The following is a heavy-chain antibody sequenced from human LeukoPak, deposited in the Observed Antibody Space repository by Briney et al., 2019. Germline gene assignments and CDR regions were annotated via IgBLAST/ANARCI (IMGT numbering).Heavy chain of an antibody. Sequence: KPSETLSLTCTVSGGSISSSSYYWGWIRQPPGKGLEWIGSIYYSGSTYYNPSLKSRVTISVDTSKNQFSLKLSSVTAADTAVYYCAREGGQYYFDYWGQGTLVTVSS. CDR3: AREGGQYYFDY. CDR2: IYYSGST. V-gene: IGHV4-39*07. J-gene: IGHJ4*02. D-gene: IGHD1-26*01. CDR1: GGSISSSSYY.